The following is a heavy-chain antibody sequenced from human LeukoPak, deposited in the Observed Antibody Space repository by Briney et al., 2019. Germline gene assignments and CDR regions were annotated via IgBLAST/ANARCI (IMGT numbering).Heavy chain of an antibody. CDR1: GYTFTSYG. CDR3: ARGYVWGSYRPYYFDY. V-gene: IGHV1-18*01. CDR2: ISAYNGNT. Sequence: ASVKVSCKASGYTFTSYGISWVRQAPGQGLEWMGWISAYNGNTNYAQKLQGRVTMTTDTSTSTAYVELRSLRSDDTAVYYCARGYVWGSYRPYYFDYWGQGTLVTVSS. J-gene: IGHJ4*02. D-gene: IGHD3-16*02.